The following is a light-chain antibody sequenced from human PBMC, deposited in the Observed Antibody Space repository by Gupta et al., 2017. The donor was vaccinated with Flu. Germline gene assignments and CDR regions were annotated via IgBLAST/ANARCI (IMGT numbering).Light chain of an antibody. CDR3: QQSDSTPLFT. Sequence: DIQMTQSPSSLSASVGDRVTITCRASQSISSYLNWYQQKPGKAPKLLIYAASSLQSGVPSRCSGSGAGTDFTLTISSRQPEDFATYYCQQSDSTPLFTFGPGTKVDIK. CDR1: QSISSY. J-gene: IGKJ3*01. V-gene: IGKV1-39*01. CDR2: AAS.